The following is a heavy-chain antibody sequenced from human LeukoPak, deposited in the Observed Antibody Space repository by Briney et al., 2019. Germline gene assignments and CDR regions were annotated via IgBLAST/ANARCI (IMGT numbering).Heavy chain of an antibody. CDR3: ASSLSYCSGGSCYLNWFDP. CDR2: ISTYNGNT. V-gene: IGHV1-18*01. CDR1: GYIFTQYG. D-gene: IGHD2-15*01. Sequence: ASVKASCKASGYIFTQYGISWVRQAPGQGLEWMASISTYNGNTNYAQKLQGRVTMTTDTSTSTAYMELRSLRSDDTAVYYCASSLSYCSGGSCYLNWFDPWGQGTLVTVSS. J-gene: IGHJ5*02.